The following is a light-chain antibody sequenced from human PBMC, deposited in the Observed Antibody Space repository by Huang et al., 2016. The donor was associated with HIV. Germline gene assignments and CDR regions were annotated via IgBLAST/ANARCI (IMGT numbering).Light chain of an antibody. CDR2: DAS. CDR1: HSVSSD. CDR3: QQRSTWPPGLT. J-gene: IGKJ4*01. Sequence: EIVLTQSPATLSLSPGESATLSCRATHSVSSDLAWYQQKPGQAPRLLIYDASNRATGIAARFRGSGCGTDFTLTISSLEPEDFAVYYCQQRSTWPPGLTFGGGTKVEIK. V-gene: IGKV3-11*01.